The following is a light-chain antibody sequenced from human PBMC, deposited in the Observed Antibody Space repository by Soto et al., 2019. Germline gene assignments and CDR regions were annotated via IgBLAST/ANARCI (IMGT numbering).Light chain of an antibody. V-gene: IGLV2-8*01. Sequence: QSALTQPPSASGSPGQSVTISCTGTSSDVGCYNYVSWYQQHPGKAPKLMIYEVSKRPSGVPDRFSGSKSGNTASLTVSGIQAEDEADYYCSSYAGSKNLVFGGGTKLTVL. CDR1: SSDVGCYNY. CDR2: EVS. CDR3: SSYAGSKNLV. J-gene: IGLJ3*02.